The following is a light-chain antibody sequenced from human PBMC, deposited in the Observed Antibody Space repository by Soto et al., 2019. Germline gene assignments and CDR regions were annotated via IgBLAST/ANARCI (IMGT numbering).Light chain of an antibody. J-gene: IGKJ4*01. Sequence: EMVLTQSPATLSLSPGERATLSCSASQSVSSYLAWYQQKPGQAPRLLIDDASNRATGIPARFSGSGSGTDFTLTISSREPEDFAVYYCQQRSNWLSFGGGTKVEIK. V-gene: IGKV3-11*01. CDR2: DAS. CDR1: QSVSSY. CDR3: QQRSNWLS.